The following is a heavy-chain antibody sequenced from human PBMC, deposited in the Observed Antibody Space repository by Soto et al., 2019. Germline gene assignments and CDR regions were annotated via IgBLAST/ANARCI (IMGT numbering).Heavy chain of an antibody. J-gene: IGHJ5*02. V-gene: IGHV1-24*01. CDR1: GYTLTELS. Sequence: ASLKASCKVSGYTLTELSMHWVRQAPGKGLEWMGGFDPEDGETIYAQKFQGRVTMTEDTSTDTASMELSSQRSEDTAVYYCETDFSVILTGIKGLCPWGQAPLVTVSS. CDR3: ETDFSVILTGIKGLCP. D-gene: IGHD3-9*01. CDR2: FDPEDGET.